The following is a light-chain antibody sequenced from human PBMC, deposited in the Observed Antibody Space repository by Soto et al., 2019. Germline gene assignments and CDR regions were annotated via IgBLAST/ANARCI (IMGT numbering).Light chain of an antibody. CDR2: AAS. V-gene: IGKV1-9*01. CDR1: QGISSS. J-gene: IGKJ4*01. CDR3: QQLKSFPLS. Sequence: IQLTQSPSSLSASVGDRVTITCRASQGISSSLAWYQQQPGKAHKLLIYAASTLQSGVPSRFSDSGSGTDFTLTISSLQPEDFATYYCQQLKSFPLSVGGGTKVDIK.